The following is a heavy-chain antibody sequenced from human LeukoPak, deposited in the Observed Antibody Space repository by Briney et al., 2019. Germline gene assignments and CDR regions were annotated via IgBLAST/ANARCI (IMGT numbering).Heavy chain of an antibody. CDR2: ITTGGSSI. V-gene: IGHV3-48*04. CDR3: AREIIGGASFLDY. Sequence: GGSLRLSCAASGFTFSAYAKAWVRQAPGKGLQCISHITTGGSSIFYADSVKGRFTISRDNARSSLYLQMDSLRAEDTAVYFCAREIIGGASFLDYWGQGTLVTVSS. D-gene: IGHD1-26*01. CDR1: GFTFSAYA. J-gene: IGHJ4*02.